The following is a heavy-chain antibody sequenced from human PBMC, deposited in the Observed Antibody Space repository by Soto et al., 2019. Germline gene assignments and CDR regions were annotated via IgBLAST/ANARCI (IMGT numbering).Heavy chain of an antibody. J-gene: IGHJ3*02. CDR1: GYPVTAYY. CDR3: ARGGGVGVAGSAAFDM. D-gene: IGHD3-3*01. V-gene: IGHV1-2*02. CDR2: INPATGAA. Sequence: QLHLVQSGAVVKKPGASVTVSCSASGYPVTAYYMHWVRQAPGRGLEWRGGINPATGAAKYTQTYQGRATMTRDASTSTVFMELSGLTSEDTAVFYCARGGGVGVAGSAAFDMWGQGTLVTVSS.